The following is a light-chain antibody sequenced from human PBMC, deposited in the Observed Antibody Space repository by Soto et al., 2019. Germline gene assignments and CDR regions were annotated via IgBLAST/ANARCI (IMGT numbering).Light chain of an antibody. CDR1: QGINNY. CDR2: AAS. V-gene: IGKV1-27*01. J-gene: IGKJ3*01. Sequence: DIQMTQSPSSLSASVGDRVTITCRASQGINNYLAWYQQKPGKVPKLLIYAASTLQSGVPSRFSGSGSGTDVTLTVTSLQPEDVATYYCQKYNGVLMAFGPGNKVDIK. CDR3: QKYNGVLMA.